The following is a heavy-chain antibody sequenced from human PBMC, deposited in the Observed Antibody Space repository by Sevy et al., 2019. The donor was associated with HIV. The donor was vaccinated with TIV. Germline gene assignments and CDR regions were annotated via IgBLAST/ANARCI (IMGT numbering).Heavy chain of an antibody. CDR1: GGTFSSYA. CDR2: IIPIFGTA. CDR3: ARGVPYSGSYYVGYYYGMDV. V-gene: IGHV1-69*13. D-gene: IGHD1-26*01. J-gene: IGHJ6*02. Sequence: ASVKVSCKASGGTFSSYAISWVRQAPGQGLEWMGGIIPIFGTANYAQKFQGRVMITADESTSTAYMELSSLRSEDTAVYYCARGVPYSGSYYVGYYYGMDVWGQGTTVTVSS.